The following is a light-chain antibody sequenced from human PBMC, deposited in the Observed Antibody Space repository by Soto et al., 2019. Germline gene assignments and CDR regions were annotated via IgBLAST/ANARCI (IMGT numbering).Light chain of an antibody. J-gene: IGKJ1*01. V-gene: IGKV3-20*01. CDR2: GAS. Sequence: EIVLTQSPGTLSLSPGERATLSCRASQSVSSSYLAWYQQKPGQAPRLLIYGASIRATGIPDRFSGSGSGTDFTLTISRLEPEDFAVYYCQQYGSSRTFGQGTKV. CDR3: QQYGSSRT. CDR1: QSVSSSY.